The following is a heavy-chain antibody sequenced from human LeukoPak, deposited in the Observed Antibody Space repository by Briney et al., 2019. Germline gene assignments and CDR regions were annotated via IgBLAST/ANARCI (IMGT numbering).Heavy chain of an antibody. CDR1: GFSLNYYS. CDR3: ARVVPPYGSGSRYYYMDV. CDR2: ISSSSVTT. Sequence: GGSLRLSCAASGFSLNYYSMNWVRQAPGKGLEWVSYISSSSVTTYYADSAKGRFTISRDNAKNSLYLQMNSLRAEDTAVYYCARVVPPYGSGSRYYYMDVWGKGTTVTVSS. J-gene: IGHJ6*03. V-gene: IGHV3-48*04. D-gene: IGHD3-10*01.